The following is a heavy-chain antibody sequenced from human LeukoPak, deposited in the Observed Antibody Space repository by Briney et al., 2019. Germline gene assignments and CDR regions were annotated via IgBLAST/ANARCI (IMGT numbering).Heavy chain of an antibody. CDR1: GISISSSY. D-gene: IGHD1-26*01. CDR2: IYYSGST. Sequence: SETLSLTCTVSGISISSSYWSWIRQPPGEGLEWIGYIYYSGSTDYNPSLKSRVTISVDTSKNQFFLKVSSVTAADTAVYYCARDSDTWYFDLWGRGTLVAVSS. J-gene: IGHJ2*01. CDR3: ARDSDTWYFDL. V-gene: IGHV4-59*01.